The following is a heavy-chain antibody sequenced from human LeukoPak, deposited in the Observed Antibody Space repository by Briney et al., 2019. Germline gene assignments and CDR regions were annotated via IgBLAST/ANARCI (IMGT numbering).Heavy chain of an antibody. Sequence: SVKVSSKASGGTVSSYTISCVREAPGQGLEWMGRIIPILGIANYAQKFQGRVTITADKSTSTAYMELSSLRSEDTAVYCCARCPPRQCSSASCYVNYYYYMDVWVEGTTVTVSS. D-gene: IGHD2-2*01. J-gene: IGHJ6*03. CDR2: IIPILGIA. CDR1: GGTVSSYT. CDR3: ARCPPRQCSSASCYVNYYYYMDV. V-gene: IGHV1-69*02.